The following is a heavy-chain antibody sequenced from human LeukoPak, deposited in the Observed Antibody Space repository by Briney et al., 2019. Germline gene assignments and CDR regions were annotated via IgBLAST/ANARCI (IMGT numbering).Heavy chain of an antibody. CDR1: GYTFTGYH. V-gene: IGHV1-2*02. Sequence: PGASVKVSCKASGYTFTGYHMHWVRQAPGQGLEWMGWINPNSGGTNYAQKFKGRVTMTRDTSISTAYMELRRLRSEDTAVYYCATPRGAVAGTLFDYWGQGTLVTVSS. CDR3: ATPRGAVAGTLFDY. CDR2: INPNSGGT. J-gene: IGHJ4*02. D-gene: IGHD6-19*01.